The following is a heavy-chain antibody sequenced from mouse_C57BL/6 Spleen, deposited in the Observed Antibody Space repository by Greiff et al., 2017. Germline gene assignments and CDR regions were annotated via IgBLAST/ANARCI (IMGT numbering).Heavy chain of an antibody. V-gene: IGHV1-50*01. CDR3: SRKFTTVVAPHLDY. Sequence: PRPALVKPGASVKLSCKASGYTFTSYWMQWVKQRPGQGLEWIGEIDPSDSYTNYNQKFKGKATLTVDTSSSTAYMQLSSLTSVDSAVYYCSRKFTTVVAPHLDYWGQGTTLTVSS. CDR1: GYTFTSYW. D-gene: IGHD1-1*01. J-gene: IGHJ2*01. CDR2: IDPSDSYT.